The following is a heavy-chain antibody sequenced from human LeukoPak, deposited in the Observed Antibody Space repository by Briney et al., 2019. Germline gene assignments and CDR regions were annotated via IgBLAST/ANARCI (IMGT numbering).Heavy chain of an antibody. CDR3: ARTAVTPGSSDAFDI. D-gene: IGHD4-17*01. CDR2: IYDIGST. CDR1: GFTVSSNY. Sequence: PGGSLRLSCAASGFTVSSNYMSWVRQAPGTGLEWVSIIYDIGSTYYADSVKGRFTISRDNSQNTLYLQLNSLRAEDTAVYYCARTAVTPGSSDAFDIWGQGTVVTVSS. V-gene: IGHV3-53*01. J-gene: IGHJ3*02.